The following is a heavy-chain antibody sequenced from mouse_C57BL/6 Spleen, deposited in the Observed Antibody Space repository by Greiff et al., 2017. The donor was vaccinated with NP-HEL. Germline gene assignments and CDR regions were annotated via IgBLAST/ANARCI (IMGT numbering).Heavy chain of an antibody. Sequence: EVKLLESGPGLVKPSQSLSLTCSVTGYSITSGYYWNWIRQFPGNKLEWMGYISYDGSNNYNPSLKNRISITRDTSKNQFFLKLNSVTTEDTATYYCARRVLDGLDVWGTGTTVTVSS. CDR3: ARRVLDGLDV. J-gene: IGHJ1*03. CDR2: ISYDGSN. D-gene: IGHD2-3*01. V-gene: IGHV3-6*01. CDR1: GYSITSGYY.